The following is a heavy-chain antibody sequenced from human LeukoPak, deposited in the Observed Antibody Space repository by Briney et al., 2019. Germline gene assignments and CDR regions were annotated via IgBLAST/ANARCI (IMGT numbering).Heavy chain of an antibody. CDR2: ISDSGGST. J-gene: IGHJ4*02. V-gene: IGHV3-23*01. CDR3: ANTPVPSRSYGDFYYDY. CDR1: GFTFSIFA. D-gene: IGHD4-17*01. Sequence: PGGSLRLSCAASGFTFSIFAMSWVRQAPGKGLEWVSAISDSGGSTYFADSVKGRFTISRDNSKNTLYLQMNSLRAEDTVVYYCANTPVPSRSYGDFYYDYWGQGTLVTVSS.